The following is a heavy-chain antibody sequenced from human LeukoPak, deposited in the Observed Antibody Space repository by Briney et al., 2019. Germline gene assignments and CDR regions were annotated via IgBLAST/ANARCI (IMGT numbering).Heavy chain of an antibody. CDR3: ARGGRGYSYGH. Sequence: PGGSLRLSCAASGFTFDDYGMSWVRQAPGKGLEWIGEINHSGSTNYNPSLKSRVTISVDTSKNQFSLKLSSVTAADTAVYYCARGGRGYSYGHWGQGTLVTVSS. D-gene: IGHD5-18*01. CDR1: GFTFDDYG. V-gene: IGHV4-34*01. J-gene: IGHJ4*02. CDR2: INHSGST.